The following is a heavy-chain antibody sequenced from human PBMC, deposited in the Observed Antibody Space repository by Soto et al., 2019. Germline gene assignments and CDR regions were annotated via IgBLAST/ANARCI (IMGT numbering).Heavy chain of an antibody. D-gene: IGHD6-19*01. J-gene: IGHJ4*02. V-gene: IGHV3-23*01. CDR2: ISGSGGST. Sequence: GGSLRLSCAASGFTFSSYAMSWVRQAPGKGLEWVSAISGSGGSTYYADSVKGRFNISRDNSKNTLYLQMNSLRAEDTAVYYCAKDLRQWLVRHTFDYWGQGTLVTVSS. CDR3: AKDLRQWLVRHTFDY. CDR1: GFTFSSYA.